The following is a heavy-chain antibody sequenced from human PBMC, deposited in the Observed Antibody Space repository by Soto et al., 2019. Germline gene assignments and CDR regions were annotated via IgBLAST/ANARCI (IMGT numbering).Heavy chain of an antibody. CDR2: IYSGDSDT. CDR1: GYSFTANW. Sequence: PGESLKISCRDSGYSFTANWIAWVRQMPGKGLEWMGVIYSGDSDTRYSPSFQGQVTLSVDKSINTVYLQWSSLQASDTAMYYCARHNHGFDYWRQRTLVTVSS. CDR3: ARHNHGFDY. V-gene: IGHV5-51*01. J-gene: IGHJ4*02.